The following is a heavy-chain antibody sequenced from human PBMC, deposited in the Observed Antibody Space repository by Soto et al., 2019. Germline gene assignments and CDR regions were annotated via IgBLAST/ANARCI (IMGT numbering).Heavy chain of an antibody. V-gene: IGHV1-18*01. Sequence: QVQLVQSGAEVRKPGASVKVSCKASGYTFSTSGMSWLRQAPVQGLEGMGWISTYNGDTNDAPKFQDRVTMTSDTXXXXXXXXXXXXXXXXXXXXXXXXXXXXXXXYXGMDVWGQGTRVTVSS. J-gene: IGHJ6*02. CDR3: XXXXXXXXXYXGMDV. CDR1: GYTFSTSG. CDR2: ISTYNGDT.